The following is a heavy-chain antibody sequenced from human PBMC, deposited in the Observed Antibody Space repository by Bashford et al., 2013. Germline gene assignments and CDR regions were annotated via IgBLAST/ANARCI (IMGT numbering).Heavy chain of an antibody. CDR3: SSPQRYSMGSDY. D-gene: IGHD1-26*01. J-gene: IGHJ4*02. CDR2: IRSKTNNYAT. Sequence: WVRQMPGKGLEWVGRIRSKTNNYATTYAASVEGRFTISGDDSQNTAYLQMNSLKTEDTAVYYCSSPQRYSMGSDYWGQGTLVTVSS. V-gene: IGHV3-73*01.